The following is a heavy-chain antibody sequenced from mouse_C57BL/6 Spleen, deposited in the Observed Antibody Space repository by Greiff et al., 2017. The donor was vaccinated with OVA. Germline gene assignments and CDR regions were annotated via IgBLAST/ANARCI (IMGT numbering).Heavy chain of an antibody. V-gene: IGHV1-80*01. CDR2: IYPGDGDT. CDR3: AITTVAYYFDY. D-gene: IGHD1-1*01. CDR1: GYAFSSYW. J-gene: IGHJ2*01. Sequence: QVHVKQSGAELVKPGASVKISCKASGYAFSSYWMNWVKQRPGKGLEWIGQIYPGDGDTNYNGKFKGKATLTADKSSSTAYMQLSSLTSEDSAVYFCAITTVAYYFDYWGQGTTLTVSS.